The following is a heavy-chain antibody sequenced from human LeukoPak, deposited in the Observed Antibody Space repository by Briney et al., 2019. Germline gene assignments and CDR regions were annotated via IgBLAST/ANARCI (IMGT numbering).Heavy chain of an antibody. J-gene: IGHJ4*02. Sequence: SETLSLTCTVSGGSVSNYFWSWIRQPPGKGLEWIGNIHHSGRTYYNPSVKGRVTISLDTSKNQFSLKLTSVTAADTAVYYCARVPEAVAETYYFDYWGQGTLVTVSS. CDR1: GGSVSNYF. CDR3: ARVPEAVAETYYFDY. CDR2: IHHSGRT. V-gene: IGHV4-59*02. D-gene: IGHD6-19*01.